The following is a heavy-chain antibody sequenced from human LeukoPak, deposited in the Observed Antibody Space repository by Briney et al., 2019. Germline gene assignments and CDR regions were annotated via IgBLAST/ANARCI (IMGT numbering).Heavy chain of an antibody. J-gene: IGHJ4*02. Sequence: PGGSLRLSCAASGFTFSNYAMHWVRQAPGKGLEWVAVISYDGSNKYYADSVKGRFTISRDNSKNTLYLQMNSLRAEDTAVYYCATSQGSSWYFGGFDYWGQGTLVTVSS. V-gene: IGHV3-30-3*01. CDR1: GFTFSNYA. CDR3: ATSQGSSWYFGGFDY. CDR2: ISYDGSNK. D-gene: IGHD6-13*01.